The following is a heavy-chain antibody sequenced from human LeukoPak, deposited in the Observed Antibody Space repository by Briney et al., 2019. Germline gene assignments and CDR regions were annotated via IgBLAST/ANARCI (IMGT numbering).Heavy chain of an antibody. V-gene: IGHV4-34*01. CDR1: GGSISSYY. CDR2: ISHSGST. Sequence: SETLSLTCTVSGGSISSYYWGWIRQPPGKGLEWIGEISHSGSTNYNPSLKSRVTMSVDTSKNQFSLKLSSVTAADTAVYYCARGRDIANPGQLPFDIWGQGTMVTVAS. D-gene: IGHD5-12*01. J-gene: IGHJ3*02. CDR3: ARGRDIANPGQLPFDI.